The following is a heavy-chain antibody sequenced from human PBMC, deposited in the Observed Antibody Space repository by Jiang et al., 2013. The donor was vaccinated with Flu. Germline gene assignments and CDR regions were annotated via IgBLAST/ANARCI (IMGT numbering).Heavy chain of an antibody. CDR1: GYTFTSYY. J-gene: IGHJ6*02. CDR2: INPSGGST. Sequence: GAEVKKPGASVKVSCKASGYTFTSYYMHWVRQAPGQGLEWMGIINPSGGSTSYAQKFQGRVTMTRDTSTSTVYMELSSLRSEDTAVYYCARENGGFWSGYSSDYYGMDVWGQGTTVTVSS. D-gene: IGHD3-3*01. CDR3: ARENGGFWSGYSSDYYGMDV. V-gene: IGHV1-46*01.